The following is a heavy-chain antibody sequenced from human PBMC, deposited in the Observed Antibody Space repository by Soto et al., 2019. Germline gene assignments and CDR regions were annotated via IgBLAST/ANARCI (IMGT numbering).Heavy chain of an antibody. CDR3: VRSPRHGAFDI. CDR2: ISPNGNNA. CDR1: GSTFSSYD. V-gene: IGHV3-30*19. J-gene: IGHJ3*02. Sequence: QVQLVESGGDVVQHGGSLRLSCAASGSTFSSYDIHWVRQAPGKGLEWEAHISPNGNNAFYADSVKGRFTISRNNARNTVYLRVNSLRPEDMAVFDCVRSPRHGAFDIWGQGTLVTVSA.